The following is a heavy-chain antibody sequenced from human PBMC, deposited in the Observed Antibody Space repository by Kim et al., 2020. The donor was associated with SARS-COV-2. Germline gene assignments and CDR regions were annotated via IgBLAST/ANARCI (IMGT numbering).Heavy chain of an antibody. CDR2: IGWDDNK. J-gene: IGHJ4*02. Sequence: SGPTLVKPTQTLTLTCTFSGYSLGTSGMSVGWIRQPPGKALEWLALIGWDDNKYYSTSLKTRLTISRATSKNQVVLTMTNMDPVDTATYYCARTSRGYNYGYDFDGWGQGTPLSVSS. D-gene: IGHD5-18*01. CDR3: ARTSRGYNYGYDFDG. V-gene: IGHV2-70*01. CDR1: GYSLGTSGMS.